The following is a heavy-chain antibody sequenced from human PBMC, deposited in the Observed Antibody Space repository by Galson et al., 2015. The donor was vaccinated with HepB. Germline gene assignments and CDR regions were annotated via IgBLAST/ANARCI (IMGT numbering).Heavy chain of an antibody. Sequence: SLRLSCAASGFTFGDYAMHWVRQAPGKGLEWVAFMSYDGSKKYSADSVKGRFTISRDSSKSTLHLQMNSLRPEDTAVYYCAREPYSSSWYYYYGMDVWGQGTTVTVSS. CDR2: MSYDGSKK. V-gene: IGHV3-30*04. J-gene: IGHJ6*02. CDR1: GFTFGDYA. CDR3: AREPYSSSWYYYYGMDV. D-gene: IGHD6-13*01.